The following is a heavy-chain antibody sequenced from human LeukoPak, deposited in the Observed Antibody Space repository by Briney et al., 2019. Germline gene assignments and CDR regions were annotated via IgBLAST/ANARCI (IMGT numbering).Heavy chain of an antibody. D-gene: IGHD3-22*01. CDR1: GYSFYSYG. J-gene: IGHJ3*02. Sequence: ASVKVSCKASGYSFYSYGISWVRQAPGQGLEWMGWISAYNGKTNYAQKFQGRVTMTTVTSTTTAYMELRSLRSDDTAVYYCARDLYYYDSSGYPYAFDIWGQGTMVTVSS. V-gene: IGHV1-18*01. CDR2: ISAYNGKT. CDR3: ARDLYYYDSSGYPYAFDI.